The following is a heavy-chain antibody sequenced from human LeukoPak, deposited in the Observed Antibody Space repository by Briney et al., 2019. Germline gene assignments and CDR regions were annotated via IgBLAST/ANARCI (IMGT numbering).Heavy chain of an antibody. V-gene: IGHV3-30*01. J-gene: IGHJ5*02. Sequence: GGALRLSCAASGFTFSSYAMHWVRQAPGKGLEWVAVISYDGSNKYYADSVKGRFTISRDNSKNTLYLQMNSLRAEDTAVYYCARDGGKVYSSSSVNWFDPWGQGTLVTVSS. CDR1: GFTFSSYA. D-gene: IGHD6-6*01. CDR2: ISYDGSNK. CDR3: ARDGGKVYSSSSVNWFDP.